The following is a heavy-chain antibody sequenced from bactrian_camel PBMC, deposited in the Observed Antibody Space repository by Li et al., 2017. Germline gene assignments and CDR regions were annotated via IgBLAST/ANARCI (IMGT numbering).Heavy chain of an antibody. CDR2: INSGGGST. V-gene: IGHV3S1*01. D-gene: IGHD6*01. J-gene: IGHJ4*01. Sequence: HVQLVESGGGSVQTGESLRLSCTASGFTFSNYWMYWVRQAPGKGLEWVSAINSGGGSTYYADSVKGRFTISRDNAKNTLYLQMNSLKPEDTARYYCAPLADVGHMYWSQGTQVTVS. CDR3: APLADVGHMY. CDR1: GFTFSNYW.